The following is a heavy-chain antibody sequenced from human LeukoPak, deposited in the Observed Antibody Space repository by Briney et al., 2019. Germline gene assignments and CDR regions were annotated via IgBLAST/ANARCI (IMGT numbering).Heavy chain of an antibody. CDR2: ISYDGSNK. D-gene: IGHD2-21*02. Sequence: GGSLRLSCAASGFTFSSYAMHWVRQAPGKGLEWVAVISYDGSNKYYADSVKGRFTISRDNSKNTLYLQMNSLRAEDTAVYYCARGGAYCGGDCYSAESTTWGQGTLVTVSS. V-gene: IGHV3-30*04. CDR3: ARGGAYCGGDCYSAESTT. J-gene: IGHJ4*02. CDR1: GFTFSSYA.